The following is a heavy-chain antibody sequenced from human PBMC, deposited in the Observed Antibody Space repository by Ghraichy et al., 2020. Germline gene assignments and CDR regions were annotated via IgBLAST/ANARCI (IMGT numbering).Heavy chain of an antibody. CDR3: ARDNNYYGSGSPDY. CDR1: GFSFRSSA. Sequence: LSLTCAASGFSFRSSAIHWVRQAPGKGLDWVAVISYDDSTKDYSDSVKGRFTISRDNSRNTAFLQMNSLRPEDTAVYYCARDNNYYGSGSPDYWGQGTLVSVSS. V-gene: IGHV3-30-3*01. J-gene: IGHJ4*02. CDR2: ISYDDSTK. D-gene: IGHD3-10*01.